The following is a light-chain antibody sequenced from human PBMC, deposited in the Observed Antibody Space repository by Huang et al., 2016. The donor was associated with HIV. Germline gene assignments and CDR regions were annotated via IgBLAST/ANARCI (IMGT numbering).Light chain of an antibody. V-gene: IGKV1-39*01. CDR1: QNIRTY. CDR3: QQSYGDPYT. J-gene: IGKJ2*01. CDR2: AAS. Sequence: DIQMTQSPSSLSASVGDRVTITCRASQNIRTYLNWYQQKPGKAPKLLIYAASRLQIGVPSRFSGSVSGTDFTLTISSLQPEDFATYYCQQSYGDPYTFGQGTKLEIK.